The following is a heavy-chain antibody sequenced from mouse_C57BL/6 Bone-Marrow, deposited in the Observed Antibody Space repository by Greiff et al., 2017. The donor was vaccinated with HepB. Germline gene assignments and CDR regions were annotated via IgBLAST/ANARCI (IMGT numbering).Heavy chain of an antibody. Sequence: QVQLQQSGAELARPGASVKMSCKASGYTFTSYTMHWVKQRPGQGLEWIGYINPSSGYTKYNQKFKDKATLTADKSSSTAYMQLSSLTSEDSAVYYCARFYYYGSSYFAMDYWGQGTSVTVSS. J-gene: IGHJ4*01. CDR1: GYTFTSYT. CDR3: ARFYYYGSSYFAMDY. D-gene: IGHD1-1*01. V-gene: IGHV1-4*01. CDR2: INPSSGYT.